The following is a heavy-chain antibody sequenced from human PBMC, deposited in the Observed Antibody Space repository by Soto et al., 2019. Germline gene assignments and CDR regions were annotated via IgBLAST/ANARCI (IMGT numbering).Heavy chain of an antibody. V-gene: IGHV3-48*02. Sequence: EVQLVESGGGWVQPGGSLRLSCAASGFTFSSYSMNWVRQAPGKGLECVSYISSSSSTIDYADSVKGRFTISRDNAKNSLYLQMNSLRDEDTAVYYCAREDGYCSSTSCYGLIYYYYGMDVWGQGPTVTVSS. J-gene: IGHJ6*02. CDR2: ISSSSSTI. D-gene: IGHD2-2*01. CDR1: GFTFSSYS. CDR3: AREDGYCSSTSCYGLIYYYYGMDV.